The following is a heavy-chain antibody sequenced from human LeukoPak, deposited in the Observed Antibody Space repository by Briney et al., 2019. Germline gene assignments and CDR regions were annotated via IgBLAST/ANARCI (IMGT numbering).Heavy chain of an antibody. Sequence: EASVKVSCKASGYTFTSYDINWVRQATGQGLEWMGWMNPNSGNTGYAQKFQGRVTMTRNTSTSTAYMELSSLRSEDTAVYYCARGPWIRLWFGNYYMDVWGKGTTVTISS. J-gene: IGHJ6*03. CDR1: GYTFTSYD. D-gene: IGHD5-18*01. CDR2: MNPNSGNT. V-gene: IGHV1-8*01. CDR3: ARGPWIRLWFGNYYMDV.